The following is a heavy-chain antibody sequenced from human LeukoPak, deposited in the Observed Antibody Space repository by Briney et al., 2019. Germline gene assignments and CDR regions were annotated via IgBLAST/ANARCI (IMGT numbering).Heavy chain of an antibody. V-gene: IGHV3-48*01. J-gene: IGHJ4*02. CDR1: GLTFSSYS. CDR2: ISSSSSTI. CDR3: ARDILVATIYGGGFDY. D-gene: IGHD5-12*01. Sequence: WGSLRLSCAASGLTFSSYSMNWVRQAPGKGLEWVSYISSSSSTIYYADSVKGRFTISRDNAKNSLYLQMNSLRAEDTAVYYCARDILVATIYGGGFDYWGQGTLVTVSS.